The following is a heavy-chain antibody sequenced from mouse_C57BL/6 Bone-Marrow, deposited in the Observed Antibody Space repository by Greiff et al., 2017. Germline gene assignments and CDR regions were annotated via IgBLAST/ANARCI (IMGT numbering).Heavy chain of an antibody. D-gene: IGHD1-1*01. J-gene: IGHJ3*01. Sequence: EVKVVESGGGLVKPGGSLKLSCAASGFTFSDYGMHWVRQAPEKGLEWVTYISSGSSTIYYADTVKGRFTISRDNANNTLFLQMTSLRSEDTAMYYCARDDYGSSYGFAYWGQGTLVTVSA. CDR3: ARDDYGSSYGFAY. V-gene: IGHV5-17*01. CDR1: GFTFSDYG. CDR2: ISSGSSTI.